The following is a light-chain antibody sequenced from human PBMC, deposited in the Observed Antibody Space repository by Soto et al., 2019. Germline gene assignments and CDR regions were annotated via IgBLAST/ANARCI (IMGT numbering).Light chain of an antibody. J-gene: IGKJ4*01. CDR3: QQVKKSPLT. V-gene: IGKV1-9*01. Sequence: DIQLTQSPSFLSASVGDRVSITCRASEDISSYLAWYQRKPGKAPKVLIYGASTLQSGVPSSFSGSGSGTEFTLTICSLQPEDFASYYCQQVKKSPLTIGGGTKVEIK. CDR2: GAS. CDR1: EDISSY.